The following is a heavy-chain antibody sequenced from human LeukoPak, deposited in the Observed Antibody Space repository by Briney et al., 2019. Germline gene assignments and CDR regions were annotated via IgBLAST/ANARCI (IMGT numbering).Heavy chain of an antibody. D-gene: IGHD3-22*01. CDR1: GGSISSSSYY. Sequence: PSETLSLTCTVSGGSISSSSYYWGWIRQPPGKGLEWIGSIYYSGSTYYNPSLKSRVTISEDTSKNQFSLKLSSVTAADTAVYYCASNFYYYDSSGYPPPFDYWGQGTLVTVSS. J-gene: IGHJ4*02. CDR2: IYYSGST. V-gene: IGHV4-39*01. CDR3: ASNFYYYDSSGYPPPFDY.